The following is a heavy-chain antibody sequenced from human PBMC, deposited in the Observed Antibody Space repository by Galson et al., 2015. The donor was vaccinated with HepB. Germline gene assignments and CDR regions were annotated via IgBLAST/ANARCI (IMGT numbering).Heavy chain of an antibody. D-gene: IGHD5-24*01. J-gene: IGHJ6*02. V-gene: IGHV1-18*01. CDR3: ARREMATHYYYYGMDV. CDR2: ISAYNGNT. CDR1: GYTFTSYG. Sequence: SVKVSCKASGYTFTSYGISWVRQAPGQGLEWMGWISAYNGNTNYAQKLQGRVTMTTDTSTSTAYMELRSLRFDDTAVYYCARREMATHYYYYGMDVWGQGTTVTVSS.